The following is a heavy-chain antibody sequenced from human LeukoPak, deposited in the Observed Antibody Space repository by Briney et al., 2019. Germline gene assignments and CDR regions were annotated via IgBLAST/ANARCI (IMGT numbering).Heavy chain of an antibody. J-gene: IGHJ1*01. CDR1: GFTFSSYA. CDR3: ATNGDFAEYFQH. D-gene: IGHD2-21*01. CDR2: IYSGGST. Sequence: GGSLRLSCAASGFTFSSYAMSWVRQAPGKGLEWVSVIYSGGSTYYADSVKGRFTISRDNSKNTLYLQMNSLRAEDTAVYYCATNGDFAEYFQHWGQGTLVIVSS. V-gene: IGHV3-66*01.